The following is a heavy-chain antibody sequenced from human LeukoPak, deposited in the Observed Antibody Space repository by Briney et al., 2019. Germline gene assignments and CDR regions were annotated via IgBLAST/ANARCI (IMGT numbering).Heavy chain of an antibody. CDR3: AKSDCGGDGCKLLNY. CDR1: GFTFSNYA. CDR2: ISGSGDAT. D-gene: IGHD2-21*01. V-gene: IGHV3-23*01. J-gene: IGHJ4*02. Sequence: PGGSLGLSCAASGFTFSNYAMSWVRQAPGKGLEWVSAISGSGDATKYADSVKGRFTISRDSSKSTLYLQMNSLRAEDTALYYCAKSDCGGDGCKLLNYWGQGTLVTVSS.